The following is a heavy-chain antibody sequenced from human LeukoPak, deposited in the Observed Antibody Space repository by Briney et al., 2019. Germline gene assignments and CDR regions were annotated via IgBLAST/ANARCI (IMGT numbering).Heavy chain of an antibody. D-gene: IGHD1-26*01. CDR2: ISYDGSNK. J-gene: IGHJ4*02. V-gene: IGHV3-30-3*01. CDR3: ARDAGEWELLGYFDY. Sequence: GGSLRLSCAASGFTFSSYAMHWVRQAPGKGLEWVAVISYDGSNKYYADSVKGRFTISRDNSKNTPYLQMNSLRAEDTAVYYCARDAGEWELLGYFDYWGQGTLVTVSS. CDR1: GFTFSSYA.